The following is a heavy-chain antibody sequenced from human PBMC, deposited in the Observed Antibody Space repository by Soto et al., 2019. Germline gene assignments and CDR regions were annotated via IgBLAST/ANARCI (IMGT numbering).Heavy chain of an antibody. D-gene: IGHD3-10*01. J-gene: IGHJ5*02. CDR2: ISGTGTTI. V-gene: IGHV3-11*01. Sequence: QVQLVESGGGLVKPGGSLRLSCAASGFAFSDYYMTWIRQPPGKGLGWVSYISGTGTTIHYADSVKGRFTVSRDNARNSLYLQMNSLRAEDTAFYYCANDPYYYASGSWGQGTLVTVSS. CDR1: GFAFSDYY. CDR3: ANDPYYYASGS.